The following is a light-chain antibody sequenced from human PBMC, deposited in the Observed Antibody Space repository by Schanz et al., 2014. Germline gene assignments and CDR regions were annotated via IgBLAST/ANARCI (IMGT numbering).Light chain of an antibody. CDR1: SSDVGGYDY. V-gene: IGLV2-8*01. CDR3: QSYDNSLSGV. CDR2: EGS. J-gene: IGLJ3*02. Sequence: QSALTQPASVSGSPGQSITISCNGTSSDVGGYDYVSWYQQHPGKAPKLMIYEGSKRPSGVPDRFSGSKSGDTASLTVSGLQAEDEANYYCQSYDNSLSGVFGGGTKLTVL.